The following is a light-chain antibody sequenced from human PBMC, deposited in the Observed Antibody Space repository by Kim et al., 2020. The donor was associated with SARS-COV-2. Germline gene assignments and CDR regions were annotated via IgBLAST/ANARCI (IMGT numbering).Light chain of an antibody. CDR2: DVS. V-gene: IGLV2-14*01. J-gene: IGLJ3*02. CDR3: SSYTSSSTLT. Sequence: QSALTQPASVSGSPGQSITISCTGTSSDVGGYNYVSWYQQHPGKAPKLMIYDVSKRPSGVSNRFSGSKSGNTASLTISGLQAEDEAEYYCSSYTSSSTLTFGGGTQLTVL. CDR1: SSDVGGYNY.